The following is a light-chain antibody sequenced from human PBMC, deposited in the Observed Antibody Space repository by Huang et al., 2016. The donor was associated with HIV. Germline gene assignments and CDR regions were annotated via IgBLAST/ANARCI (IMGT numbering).Light chain of an antibody. J-gene: IGKJ1*01. CDR3: QQYNKWPPWT. Sequence: EIVMTQSPATLSVSPGERATLSCRASQSVNENLAWDQQQPGQAPRLLMYGASTRATGIPARFSGSGSGTEFNLTISSLQSEDFAVYFCQQYNKWPPWTFGQGTKVEIK. CDR1: QSVNEN. V-gene: IGKV3-15*01. CDR2: GAS.